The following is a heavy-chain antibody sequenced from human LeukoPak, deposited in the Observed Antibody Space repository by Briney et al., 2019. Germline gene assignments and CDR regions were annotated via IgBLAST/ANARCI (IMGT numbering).Heavy chain of an antibody. D-gene: IGHD6-19*01. CDR3: AKFHVNFSSGWLRSFDY. CDR2: IRGSGGST. Sequence: GGSLRLSCAASGFTFSSYAMSWVRQAPGKGLEWVSAIRGSGGSTYYADSVKGRFTISRDNSKNTLYLQMNSLRAEDTAIYYCAKFHVNFSSGWLRSFDYWGQGTLVTVSS. CDR1: GFTFSSYA. V-gene: IGHV3-23*01. J-gene: IGHJ4*02.